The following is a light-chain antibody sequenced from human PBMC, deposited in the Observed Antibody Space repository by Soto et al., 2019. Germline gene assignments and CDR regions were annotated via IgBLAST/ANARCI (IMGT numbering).Light chain of an antibody. CDR2: GAS. Sequence: IVLTQSPATLSFSPGERATLSFTASQHVTTTYIAWYQQKFGQAPRLLIYGASTRATGTPDRFTGGGFGTDSTLTISRVEFEDFAVYYCQQYDSPSTLGGGTRVDIK. CDR1: QHVTTTY. CDR3: QQYDSPST. J-gene: IGKJ4*01. V-gene: IGKV3-20*01.